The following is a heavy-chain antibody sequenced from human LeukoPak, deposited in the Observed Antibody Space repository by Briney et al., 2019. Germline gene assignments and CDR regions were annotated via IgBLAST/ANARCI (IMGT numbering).Heavy chain of an antibody. CDR1: GYTXTGYS. D-gene: IGHD1-1*01. CDR2: INPNSGGT. Sequence: ASVKVSCKASGYTXTGYSMEWVRQAPGQGLEWMGWINPNSGGTSYAQKFQGRVTMTRDTSISTVYMELSRLTSDDTAVYFCARDQEQQQLYDYWGQGTLVTVSS. J-gene: IGHJ4*02. V-gene: IGHV1-2*02. CDR3: ARDQEQQQLYDY.